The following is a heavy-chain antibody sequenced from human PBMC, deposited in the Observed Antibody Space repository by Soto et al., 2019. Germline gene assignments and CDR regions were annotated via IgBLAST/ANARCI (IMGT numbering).Heavy chain of an antibody. D-gene: IGHD2-8*01. CDR2: ISGGGGST. V-gene: IGHV3-23*01. Sequence: GGSLRLSCAASGFTFSSYAMSWVRQAPGKGLEWVSAISGGGGSTYYADSVKGRFTISRDNSKNTLYLQMNSLRAEDTDVYYGAKYSIKLMGYYYYGMDVWGQGTTVTVSS. J-gene: IGHJ6*02. CDR1: GFTFSSYA. CDR3: AKYSIKLMGYYYYGMDV.